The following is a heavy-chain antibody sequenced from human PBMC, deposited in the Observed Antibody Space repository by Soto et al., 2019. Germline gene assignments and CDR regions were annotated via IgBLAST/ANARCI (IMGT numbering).Heavy chain of an antibody. CDR1: GGTFSRYS. J-gene: IGHJ6*02. D-gene: IGHD2-2*01. CDR2: IIPIFGIA. V-gene: IGHV1-69*04. Sequence: VKKPGSSVKVSCKASGGTFSRYSITWVRQAPGHGLEWIGRIIPIFGIASYAQKFQGRVXXXXXXSTSTAYMELSSLRSDDTAVYYCAREDRDRETGLVPAAIDGMDVWGQGTTVTVSS. CDR3: AREDRDRETGLVPAAIDGMDV.